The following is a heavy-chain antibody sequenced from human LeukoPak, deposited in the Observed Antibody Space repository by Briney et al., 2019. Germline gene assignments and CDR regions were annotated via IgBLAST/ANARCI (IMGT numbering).Heavy chain of an antibody. J-gene: IGHJ4*02. V-gene: IGHV5-51*01. D-gene: IGHD3-3*01. CDR1: GYSFNSYW. Sequence: GESLMISCKGSGYSFNSYWIGRVRHMPGKGVEGMGIIYPGGSDTRYRVSFQGQVTISADKSISTAYLQWSSLKASDTAMYYCATNSRTPFGVVTYYFDYWGQGTLVTVSS. CDR2: IYPGGSDT. CDR3: ATNSRTPFGVVTYYFDY.